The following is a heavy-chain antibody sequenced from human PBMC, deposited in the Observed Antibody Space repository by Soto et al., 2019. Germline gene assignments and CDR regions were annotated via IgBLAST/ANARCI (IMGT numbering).Heavy chain of an antibody. V-gene: IGHV1-46*04. CDR1: GYTFTNYY. J-gene: IGHJ4*02. CDR2: INPSARSA. CDR3: ARDNSAANGVLDH. D-gene: IGHD1-1*01. Sequence: GASVKVSCKASGYTFTNYYLHWGRQAPGQGLEWVGMINPSARSASYAQKLRGRLTMDRDTSTTTVYMELSRLTFEDTAVYFCARDNSAANGVLDHWGQGTLVTVSS.